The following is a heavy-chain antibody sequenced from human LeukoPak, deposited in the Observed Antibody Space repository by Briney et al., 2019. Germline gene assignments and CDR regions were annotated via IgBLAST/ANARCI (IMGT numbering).Heavy chain of an antibody. D-gene: IGHD5-18*01. CDR1: GFTFSDYD. CDR3: ARDAREGRAYGYEAGWFDP. V-gene: IGHV3-21*01. J-gene: IGHJ5*02. CDR2: ISSSSIYV. Sequence: GGSLRLSCAASGFTFSDYDMNWVRQAPGKGLEWVSSISSSSIYVSYADSVKGRYTISRDNAKNSLYLQMNSLRAEDTAVYYCARDAREGRAYGYEAGWFDPWGQGTLVTVSS.